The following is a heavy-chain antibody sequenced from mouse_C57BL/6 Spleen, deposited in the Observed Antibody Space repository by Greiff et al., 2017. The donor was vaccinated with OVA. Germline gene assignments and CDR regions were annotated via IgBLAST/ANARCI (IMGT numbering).Heavy chain of an antibody. J-gene: IGHJ2*01. CDR1: GYTFTSYW. V-gene: IGHV1-52*01. Sequence: QVQLQQPGAELVRPGSSVKLSCKASGYTFTSYWMHWVKQRPIQGLEWIGNIDPSDSETQYHQKFKDKATLTIDKSSSTAYMQLSSLTSEDSAVYYCARPYCGCYFDYWGQGTTLTVSS. CDR2: IDPSDSET. CDR3: ARPYCGCYFDY.